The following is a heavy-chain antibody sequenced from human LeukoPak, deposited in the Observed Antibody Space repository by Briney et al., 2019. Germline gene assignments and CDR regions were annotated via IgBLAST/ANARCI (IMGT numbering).Heavy chain of an antibody. J-gene: IGHJ6*03. V-gene: IGHV4-59*05. D-gene: IGHD5-18*01. CDR1: GGSISSYY. CDR2: IYYSGST. Sequence: PSETLSLTCTVSGGSISSYYWSWIRQPPGKGLEWIGSIYYSGSTYYNPSLKSRVTISVDTSKNQFSLKLSSVTAADTAVYYCANTAKDYYYYYYMDVWGKGTTVTISS. CDR3: ANTAKDYYYYYYMDV.